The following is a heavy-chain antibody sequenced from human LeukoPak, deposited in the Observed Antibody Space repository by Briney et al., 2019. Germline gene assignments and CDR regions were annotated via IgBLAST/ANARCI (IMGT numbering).Heavy chain of an antibody. J-gene: IGHJ4*02. CDR1: GFTFSNYG. V-gene: IGHV3-48*01. CDR2: ISLSGSAI. Sequence: GGSLRLSCAASGFTFSNYGMSWVRQAPGKGLEWVSYISLSGSAIYYADSVKGRFTISRDNAKNSLFLQMNSLRVEDTALYFCAREVYYGSGRRFDYWGQGTLVTVSS. D-gene: IGHD3-10*01. CDR3: AREVYYGSGRRFDY.